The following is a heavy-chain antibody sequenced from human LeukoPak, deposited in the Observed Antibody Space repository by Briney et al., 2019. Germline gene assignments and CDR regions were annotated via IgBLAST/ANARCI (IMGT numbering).Heavy chain of an antibody. CDR2: IWYDGSNK. Sequence: PGRSLRLSSAASGFTFSSYGMHWVRQAPGKGLEWVAVIWYDGSNKYYADSVKGRFTISRDNSKNTLYLQMNSLRAEDTAVYYCARGAYQLLRGYSYGHFDYWGQGTLVTVSS. CDR3: ARGAYQLLRGYSYGHFDY. D-gene: IGHD5-18*01. V-gene: IGHV3-33*01. CDR1: GFTFSSYG. J-gene: IGHJ4*02.